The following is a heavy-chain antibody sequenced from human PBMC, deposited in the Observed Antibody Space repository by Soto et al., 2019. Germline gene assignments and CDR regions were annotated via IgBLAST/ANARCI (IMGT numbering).Heavy chain of an antibody. Sequence: GGSLRLSCAASGFTFSSYGMHWVRQAPGKGQEWVAVIWYDGSNKYYADSVKGRFTISRDNSKNTLYLQMNSLRADDTAVYYCARDLSSGSYIHYYYYGMDVWGQGTTVTVSS. J-gene: IGHJ6*02. CDR3: ARDLSSGSYIHYYYYGMDV. CDR1: GFTFSSYG. D-gene: IGHD1-26*01. CDR2: IWYDGSNK. V-gene: IGHV3-33*01.